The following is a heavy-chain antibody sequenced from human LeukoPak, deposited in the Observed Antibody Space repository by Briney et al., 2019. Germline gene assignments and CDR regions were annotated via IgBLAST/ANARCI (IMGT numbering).Heavy chain of an antibody. CDR3: ARAGMATIDDAFDI. CDR1: GGSISSYY. D-gene: IGHD5-24*01. Sequence: PSETLSLTCTVSGGSISSYYWSWIRQPPGKGLEWIGYIYYSGSTNYNPSLKSRVTISVDTSKNQFSLKLSSVTAADTAVYYCARAGMATIDDAFDIWGQGTMVTVSS. CDR2: IYYSGST. J-gene: IGHJ3*02. V-gene: IGHV4-59*01.